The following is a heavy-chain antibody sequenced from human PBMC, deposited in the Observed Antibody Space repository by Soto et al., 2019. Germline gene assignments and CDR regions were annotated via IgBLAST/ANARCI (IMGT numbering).Heavy chain of an antibody. CDR2: IYHSGST. D-gene: IGHD4-17*01. CDR1: GGSISSGGYS. Sequence: PSETLSLTCAVSGGSISSGGYSWSWIRQPPGKGLEWIGYIYHSGSTYYNPSLKSRVTISVDRSKNQFSLKLSSVTAADTAVYYCARDNGVYVAFDIWGQGTMVTVSS. J-gene: IGHJ3*02. V-gene: IGHV4-30-2*01. CDR3: ARDNGVYVAFDI.